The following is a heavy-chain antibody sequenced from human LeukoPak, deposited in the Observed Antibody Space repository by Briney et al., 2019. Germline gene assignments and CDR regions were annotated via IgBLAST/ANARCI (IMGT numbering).Heavy chain of an antibody. J-gene: IGHJ4*02. V-gene: IGHV4-30-4*01. CDR2: IYYSGST. CDR1: GGSISSGDYY. D-gene: IGHD1-26*01. Sequence: SQTLSLTCTVSGGSISSGDYYWSWIRQPPGKGLEWIGYIYYSGSTYYNPSLKSRVTISVVTSKNQFSLKLSSVTAADTAVYYCARGGVVGANDYWGQGTLVTVSS. CDR3: ARGGVVGANDY.